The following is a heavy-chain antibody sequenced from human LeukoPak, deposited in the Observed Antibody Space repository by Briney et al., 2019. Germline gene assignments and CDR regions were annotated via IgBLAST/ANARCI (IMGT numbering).Heavy chain of an antibody. V-gene: IGHV3-30*02. CDR2: IRYDGSNK. Sequence: GGSLRLSCAASGFTFSSYGMHWVRQAPGKGLEWVAFIRYDGSNKYYADSVKGRFTISRDNSKNTLYLQMNSLRAEDTAVYYCAKYGIADYDYVWGSFEYYYFDYWGQGTLVTVSS. D-gene: IGHD3-16*01. J-gene: IGHJ4*02. CDR3: AKYGIADYDYVWGSFEYYYFDY. CDR1: GFTFSSYG.